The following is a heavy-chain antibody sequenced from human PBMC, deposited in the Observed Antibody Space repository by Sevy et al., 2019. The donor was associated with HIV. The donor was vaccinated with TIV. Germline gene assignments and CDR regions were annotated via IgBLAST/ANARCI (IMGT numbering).Heavy chain of an antibody. CDR1: GFTFSSYP. J-gene: IGHJ4*02. CDR3: AKAPYYDILTGYYKDNYFDY. V-gene: IGHV3-23*01. CDR2: ISGSGGST. Sequence: GGSLRLSCAASGFTFSSYPMSWVRQAPGKGLEWVSAISGSGGSTYYADSVKGRFTISRDNSKNTRYQHMNSLRAEDTAVYYCAKAPYYDILTGYYKDNYFDYWGQGTLVTVSS. D-gene: IGHD3-9*01.